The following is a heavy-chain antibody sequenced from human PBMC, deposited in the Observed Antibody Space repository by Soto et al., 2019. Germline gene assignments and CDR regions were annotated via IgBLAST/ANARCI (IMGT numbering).Heavy chain of an antibody. D-gene: IGHD6-19*01. CDR2: ISYDGSNK. Sequence: QVQLVESGGGVVQPGRSLRLSCAASGFTFSSYAMHWVRQAPGKGLEWVAVISYDGSNKYYADSVKGRFTISRDNSKNTVYLQMNSLRAEDTAVYYCASMSSGWYYYDYWGQGTLVTVSS. J-gene: IGHJ4*02. CDR3: ASMSSGWYYYDY. V-gene: IGHV3-30-3*01. CDR1: GFTFSSYA.